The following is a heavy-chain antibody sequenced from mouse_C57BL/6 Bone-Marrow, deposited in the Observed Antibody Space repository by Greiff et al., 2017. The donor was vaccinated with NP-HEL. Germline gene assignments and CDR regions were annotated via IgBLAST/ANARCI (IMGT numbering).Heavy chain of an antibody. V-gene: IGHV5-4*03. CDR2: ISDGGSYT. CDR3: ARANLLLAYFDV. Sequence: EVKLEESGGGLVKPGGSLKLSCAASGFTFSSYAMSWVRQTPEKRLEWVATISDGGSYTYYPDNVKGRFTISRDNAKNNLYLQMSHLKSEDTAMYYCARANLLLAYFDVWGTGTTVTVSS. D-gene: IGHD1-1*01. CDR1: GFTFSSYA. J-gene: IGHJ1*03.